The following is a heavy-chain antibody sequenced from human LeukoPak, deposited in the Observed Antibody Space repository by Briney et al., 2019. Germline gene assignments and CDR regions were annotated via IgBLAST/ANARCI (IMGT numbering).Heavy chain of an antibody. Sequence: SETLSLTCSVSGASLTRPTYYQWSWVRQPPGKGLELIGSLFSTGSATLIPSLKSRVTMSLDTSKSQFSLKLSSVTAADTAVYYCARDPFDYGGWFDPWGQGTLVTVSS. J-gene: IGHJ5*02. CDR2: LFSTGSA. CDR3: ARDPFDYGGWFDP. V-gene: IGHV4-61*01. D-gene: IGHD4-17*01. CDR1: GASLTRPTYY.